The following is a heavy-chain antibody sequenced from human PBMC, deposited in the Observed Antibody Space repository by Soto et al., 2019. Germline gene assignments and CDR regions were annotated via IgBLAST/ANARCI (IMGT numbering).Heavy chain of an antibody. Sequence: RLSCAASGFTFSSYDMHWVRQATGKGLEWVSAIGTAGDTYYPGSVKGRFTISRENAKNSLYLQMNSLRAEDTAVYYCARVYSSSIYYYGMDVWGQGTTVTVSS. CDR1: GFTFSSYD. CDR3: ARVYSSSIYYYGMDV. D-gene: IGHD6-13*01. J-gene: IGHJ6*02. V-gene: IGHV3-13*01. CDR2: IGTAGDT.